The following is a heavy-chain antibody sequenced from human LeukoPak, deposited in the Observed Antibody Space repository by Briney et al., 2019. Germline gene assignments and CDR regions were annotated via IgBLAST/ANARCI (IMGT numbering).Heavy chain of an antibody. Sequence: TSETLSLTCTVSGGSISSYYWSWIRQPPGKGLEWIGYIYYSGSTNYNPSLKSRVTISVDTSKNQFSLKLSSVTAADTAVYYCARGSSHQRWSGYYTDYWGQGTLVTVSS. D-gene: IGHD3-3*01. CDR1: GGSISSYY. J-gene: IGHJ4*02. CDR3: ARGSSHQRWSGYYTDY. V-gene: IGHV4-59*01. CDR2: IYYSGST.